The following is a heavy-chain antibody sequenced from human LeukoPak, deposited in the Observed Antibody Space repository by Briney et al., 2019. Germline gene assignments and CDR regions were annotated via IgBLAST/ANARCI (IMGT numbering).Heavy chain of an antibody. J-gene: IGHJ4*02. CDR3: ARGGSYYPFDY. CDR2: IWYDGSNK. Sequence: PGGSLRLSCAASGFTFSSYGMHWVRQAPGKGLEWVAVIWYDGSNKYYADSVKGRFTISRDNSKNTLYLQMNSLRAEDTAVYYCARGGSYYPFDYGGQGTLVTVSS. V-gene: IGHV3-33*01. CDR1: GFTFSSYG. D-gene: IGHD1-26*01.